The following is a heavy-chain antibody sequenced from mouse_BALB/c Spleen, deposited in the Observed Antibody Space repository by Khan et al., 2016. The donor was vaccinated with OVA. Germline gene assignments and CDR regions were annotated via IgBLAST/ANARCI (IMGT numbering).Heavy chain of an antibody. CDR1: GFSLTNYG. CDR2: MWAGGST. D-gene: IGHD1-1*01. Sequence: QVQLKQSGPGLVAPSQSLSITCTVSGFSLTNYGVHWVRQSPGKGLEWLGVMWAGGSTNYYSALMSRLNITKYNSKSQIFLKVNSLQTDDTAMYYWARPYYGSAWVAYWGQGTLVTVSA. J-gene: IGHJ3*01. CDR3: ARPYYGSAWVAY. V-gene: IGHV2-9*02.